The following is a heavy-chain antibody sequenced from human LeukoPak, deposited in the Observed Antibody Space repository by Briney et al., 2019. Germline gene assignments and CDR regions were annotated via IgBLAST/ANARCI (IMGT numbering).Heavy chain of an antibody. CDR3: AKGLPGIAVAGTLGDYYYMDV. D-gene: IGHD6-19*01. CDR2: ISWNSGSI. Sequence: RSGGSLRLSCAASGFTFDDYAMHWVRQAPGKGLEWVSGISWNSGSIGYADSVKGRFTISRDNAKNSLYLQMNSLRAEDMALYYCAKGLPGIAVAGTLGDYYYMDVWGKGTTVTISS. J-gene: IGHJ6*03. V-gene: IGHV3-9*03. CDR1: GFTFDDYA.